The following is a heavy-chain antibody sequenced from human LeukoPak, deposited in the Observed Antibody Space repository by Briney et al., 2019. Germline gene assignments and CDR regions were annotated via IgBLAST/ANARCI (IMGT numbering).Heavy chain of an antibody. CDR2: IRSDESTK. D-gene: IGHD6-13*01. CDR3: VRYISSWAQTLLDY. Sequence: PGGSLRLSCAASGFTFSSYGMHWVRQAPGKGLEWAAFIRSDESTKYYADSVKGRFTISRDTSKNTLYLEMNSLRPEDTALYYCVRYISSWAQTLLDYWGQGTLVTVSS. J-gene: IGHJ4*02. CDR1: GFTFSSYG. V-gene: IGHV3-30*02.